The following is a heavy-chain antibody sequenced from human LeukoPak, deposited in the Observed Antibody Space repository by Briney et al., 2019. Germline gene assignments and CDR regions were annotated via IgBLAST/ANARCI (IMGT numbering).Heavy chain of an antibody. V-gene: IGHV3-48*01. D-gene: IGHD2-15*01. CDR2: VTSSSRTI. Sequence: GGSLRLSCAASGFTFSSYSMNWVRQAPGKGPEWIAYVTSSSRTIYYADSVKGRFTISRDNAKSSLYPQLDSLRAEDTAVYYYARDLIGGNAYDYWGQGALVTVSS. CDR1: GFTFSSYS. CDR3: ARDLIGGNAYDY. J-gene: IGHJ4*02.